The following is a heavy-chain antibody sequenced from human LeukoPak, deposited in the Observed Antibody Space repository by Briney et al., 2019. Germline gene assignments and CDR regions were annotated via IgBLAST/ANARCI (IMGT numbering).Heavy chain of an antibody. D-gene: IGHD3-10*01. CDR2: INHSGST. CDR1: GGSFSGYY. J-gene: IGHJ4*02. Sequence: SETLSPTCAVYGGSFSGYYWSWIRQPPGKGLEWIGEINHSGSTNYNPSLKSRVTISVDTSKNQFSLKLSSVTAADTAVYYCARDTYGSGSYLIDYWGQGTLVTVSS. CDR3: ARDTYGSGSYLIDY. V-gene: IGHV4-34*01.